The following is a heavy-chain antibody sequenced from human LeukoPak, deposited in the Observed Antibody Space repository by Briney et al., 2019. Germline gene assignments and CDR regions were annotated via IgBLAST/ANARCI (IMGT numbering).Heavy chain of an antibody. J-gene: IGHJ6*03. CDR1: GFTVSSNY. CDR3: ARVTAMVLKYYYYMDV. CDR2: IYSGGST. D-gene: IGHD5-18*01. V-gene: IGHV3-66*02. Sequence: QSGGSLRLSCAASGFTVSSNYMSWVRQAPGKGLEWVSVIYSGGSTYYADSVKGRFTISRDNSKNTLYLQMNSLRAEDTAVYYCARVTAMVLKYYYYMDVWGKGTTVTVSS.